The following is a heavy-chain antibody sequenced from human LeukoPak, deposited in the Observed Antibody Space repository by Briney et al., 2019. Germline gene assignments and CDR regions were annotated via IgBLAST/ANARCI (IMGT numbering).Heavy chain of an antibody. CDR2: IDATSGTI. CDR1: GFSFSTYE. V-gene: IGHV3-48*03. CDR3: ARDATVGVPGTFYFDH. D-gene: IGHD6-19*01. Sequence: GGSLRLSCAASGFSFSTYEMNWVRQAPGKGLEWVSYIDATSGTIHYGDSVKGRFTISRDNAKNSLYLQMNSLRVEDTAVYYCARDATVGVPGTFYFDHWGQGILVTVSS. J-gene: IGHJ4*02.